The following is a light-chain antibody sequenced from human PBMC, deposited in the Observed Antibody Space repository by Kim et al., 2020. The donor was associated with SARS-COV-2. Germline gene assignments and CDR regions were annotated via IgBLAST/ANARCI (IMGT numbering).Light chain of an antibody. Sequence: VSPGERATLSCRASQSVSSNLAWYQQKPGQAPRLLIYGASTGATGIPARFSGSGSGTEFTLTISSLQSEDFAVYYCKQYNNWPLTFGGGTKVDIK. CDR2: GAS. CDR1: QSVSSN. CDR3: KQYNNWPLT. V-gene: IGKV3-15*01. J-gene: IGKJ4*01.